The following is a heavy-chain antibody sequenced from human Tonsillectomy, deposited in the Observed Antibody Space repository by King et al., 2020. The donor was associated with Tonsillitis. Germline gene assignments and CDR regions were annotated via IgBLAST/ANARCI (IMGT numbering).Heavy chain of an antibody. Sequence: QLVQSGAEVKKPGSSVKVSCKASGGTFTNYPISWVRQAPGQGLEWMGGIIPMFGTTNYAQKFQGRVTVTADESTSTAYMELSSLRSEDTAVYYCARENDALAGAFDIWGQGTMVTVSS. CDR1: GGTFTNYP. J-gene: IGHJ3*02. CDR2: IIPMFGTT. V-gene: IGHV1-69*01. CDR3: ARENDALAGAFDI. D-gene: IGHD1-1*01.